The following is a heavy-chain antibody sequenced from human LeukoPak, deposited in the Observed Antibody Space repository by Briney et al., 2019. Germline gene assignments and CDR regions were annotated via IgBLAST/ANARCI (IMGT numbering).Heavy chain of an antibody. CDR2: IIPIFGTA. D-gene: IGHD3-3*01. Sequence: ASVKVSCKASGGTFSSYAISWARQAPGQGLEWMGGIIPIFGTANYAQKFQGRVTITADESTSTAYMELSSLRSEDTAVYYCAVLRGPTIFPYYYYMDVWGKGTTVTVSS. J-gene: IGHJ6*03. CDR3: AVLRGPTIFPYYYYMDV. CDR1: GGTFSSYA. V-gene: IGHV1-69*01.